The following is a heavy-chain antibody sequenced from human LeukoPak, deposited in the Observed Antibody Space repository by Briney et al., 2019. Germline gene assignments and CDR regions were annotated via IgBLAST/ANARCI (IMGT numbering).Heavy chain of an antibody. V-gene: IGHV5-51*01. CDR2: ISFGDSDS. Sequence: GESLKISCKGSGYSFTSYWIGWVRQMPGKGLEGMGIISFGDSDSRYSPSLQGQVTISVDKSINTASLQWSSLKASDTAMYYCATARPHRGFDIWGQGTMVTVSS. CDR3: ATARPHRGFDI. J-gene: IGHJ3*02. CDR1: GYSFTSYW.